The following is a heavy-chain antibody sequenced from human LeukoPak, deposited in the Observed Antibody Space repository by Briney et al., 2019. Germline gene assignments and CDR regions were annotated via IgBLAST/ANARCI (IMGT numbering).Heavy chain of an antibody. CDR3: VLAPNSNWFDF. D-gene: IGHD2-8*01. CDR1: GDSVSGFY. V-gene: IGHV4-59*08. CDR2: IHYSGNS. Sequence: SETLSLTCSVSGDSVSGFYWNWIRQSPGTGLEWIGDIHYSGNSNYNPSLKSRVTMSIDTSRNQFFLKLNSVTAADTAVYYCVLAPNSNWFDFWGQGTQVTVSS. J-gene: IGHJ5*01.